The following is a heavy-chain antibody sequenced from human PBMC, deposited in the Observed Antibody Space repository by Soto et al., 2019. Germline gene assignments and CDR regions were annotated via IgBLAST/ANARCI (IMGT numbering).Heavy chain of an antibody. V-gene: IGHV4-4*07. CDR2: IKSGGTT. D-gene: IGHD1-26*01. Sequence: QVQLQESGPGLVKPSEPLSLTCTVSGDSISNYWSWIRKSAGKGLEWIGRIKSGGTTNYNPSFKSRVSMSVDKSKNQVSLKLNSVTAADTAVYYCAREGSGGSNWFDPWGQGTLVTVSS. J-gene: IGHJ5*02. CDR3: AREGSGGSNWFDP. CDR1: GDSISNY.